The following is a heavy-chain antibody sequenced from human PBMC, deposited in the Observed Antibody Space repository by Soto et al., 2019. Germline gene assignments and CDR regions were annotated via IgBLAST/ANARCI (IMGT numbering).Heavy chain of an antibody. D-gene: IGHD6-6*01. CDR1: GFTFSSYS. J-gene: IGHJ6*02. CDR2: ISSSSSTI. Sequence: EVQLVESGGGLVQPGGSPRLSCAASGFTFSSYSMNWVRQAPGKGLEWVSYISSSSSTIYYADSVKGRFTISRDNAKNSLYLQMNSLRDEDTAAYYCARPEYSSSSYGMDVWGQGTTVTVSS. V-gene: IGHV3-48*02. CDR3: ARPEYSSSSYGMDV.